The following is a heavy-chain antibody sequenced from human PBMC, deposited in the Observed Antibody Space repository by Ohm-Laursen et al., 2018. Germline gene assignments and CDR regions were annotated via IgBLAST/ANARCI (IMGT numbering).Heavy chain of an antibody. CDR3: ARLLRNTFYDFWTGYSTWFDP. V-gene: IGHV4-39*01. D-gene: IGHD3-3*01. J-gene: IGHJ5*02. CDR1: GDSINNYY. CDR2: IYYNGNT. Sequence: TLSLTCTVSGDSINNYYWAWIRQPPGKGLEWIGNIYYNGNTYYSPSLKSRVTISVDTSKNQFSLKLSSVTAADTAVYYCARLLRNTFYDFWTGYSTWFDPWGQGTLVTVSS.